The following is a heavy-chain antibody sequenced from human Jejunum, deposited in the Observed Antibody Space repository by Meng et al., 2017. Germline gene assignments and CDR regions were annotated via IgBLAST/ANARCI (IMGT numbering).Heavy chain of an antibody. CDR1: GFTSSSYA. Sequence: AGSLRLSCAVSGFTSSSYAMSWVRQAPGKGLEWVSTISDSGDYTYYTNSVKGRFTISRDNSKNPPYLQLNSLRAEDTAVYYVAKKIAVGDHPPFDYWGQGTLVTVSS. V-gene: IGHV3-23*01. CDR3: AKKIAVGDHPPFDY. D-gene: IGHD2-15*01. J-gene: IGHJ4*02. CDR2: ISDSGDYT.